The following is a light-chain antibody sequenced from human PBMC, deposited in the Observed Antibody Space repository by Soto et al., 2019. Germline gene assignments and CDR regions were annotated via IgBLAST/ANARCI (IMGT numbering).Light chain of an antibody. CDR1: SSDIGAYNY. CDR3: SSHTTTTTVI. Sequence: QSALTQPPSVSGSPGQSITISCTGSSSDIGAYNYVSWYQHHPGKAPKLMIYEVTNPPSGVSNRFSGSKSGNTASLTISGLQAEDESEYYCSSHTTTTTVIFGGGTKLPVL. CDR2: EVT. J-gene: IGLJ2*01. V-gene: IGLV2-14*01.